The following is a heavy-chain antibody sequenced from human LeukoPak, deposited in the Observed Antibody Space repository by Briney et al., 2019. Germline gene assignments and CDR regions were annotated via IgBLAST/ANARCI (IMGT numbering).Heavy chain of an antibody. CDR2: IKGDGSQK. V-gene: IGHV3-7*03. Sequence: GGSLRLSCVGSGFTFRSHAMSWVRQAPGKGLEWVAHIKGDGSQKYYVDSVKGRFTISRDNAKTSLYLQMDSLRAEDTAVYYCARNRGWLQFDYWGQGTLVTVSS. CDR1: GFTFRSHA. CDR3: ARNRGWLQFDY. D-gene: IGHD5-12*01. J-gene: IGHJ4*02.